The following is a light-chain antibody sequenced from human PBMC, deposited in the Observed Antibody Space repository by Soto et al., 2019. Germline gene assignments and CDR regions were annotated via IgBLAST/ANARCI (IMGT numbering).Light chain of an antibody. CDR3: HQRQSWPRT. V-gene: IGKV3-11*01. J-gene: IGKJ1*01. Sequence: EIVLTQSPATLSSFPGDRVTLSCRASQAVNTSLAWYQHKPGQAPRLLIYLTSNRAAGIPARFSGSGSGTDFTLTISDVEPAEFAVYSCHQRQSWPRTLGQGTKVDIK. CDR2: LTS. CDR1: QAVNTS.